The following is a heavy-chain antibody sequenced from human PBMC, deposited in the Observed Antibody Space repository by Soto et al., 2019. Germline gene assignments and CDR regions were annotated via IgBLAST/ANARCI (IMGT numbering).Heavy chain of an antibody. J-gene: IGHJ6*02. D-gene: IGHD3-3*01. CDR1: GFTFSSYD. CDR3: ARVRAIRFLEWLPDSYGMDV. V-gene: IGHV3-13*01. Sequence: EVQLVESGGGLVQPGGSLRLSCAASGFTFSSYDMHWVRQATGKGLEWVAAIGTAGDTYYPGSVKGRFTISRENAKNSLYLQMNSLRAEDTAVYYCARVRAIRFLEWLPDSYGMDVWGQGTKVTVSS. CDR2: IGTAGDT.